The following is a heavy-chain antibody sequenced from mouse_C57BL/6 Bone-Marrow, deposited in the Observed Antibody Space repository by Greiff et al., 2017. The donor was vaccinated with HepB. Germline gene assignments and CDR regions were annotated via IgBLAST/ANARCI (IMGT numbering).Heavy chain of an antibody. V-gene: IGHV1-55*01. Sequence: VQLQQPGAELVKPGASVKMSCKASGYTFTSYWITWVKQRPGQGLEWIGDIYPGSGSTNYNEKFKSKATLTVDTSSSTAYMQLSSLTSEDSAVYYCARSYYYGSSLFDYWGQGTTLTVSS. CDR3: ARSYYYGSSLFDY. J-gene: IGHJ2*01. CDR1: GYTFTSYW. D-gene: IGHD1-1*01. CDR2: IYPGSGST.